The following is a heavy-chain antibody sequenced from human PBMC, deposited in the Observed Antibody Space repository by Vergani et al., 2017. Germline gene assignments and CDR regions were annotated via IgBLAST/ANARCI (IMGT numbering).Heavy chain of an antibody. CDR3: AREGHYYDRVPLGVDV. D-gene: IGHD3-22*01. V-gene: IGHV4-59*01. CDR1: GGSISSYY. J-gene: IGHJ6*02. CDR2: IYYSGST. Sequence: QVQLQESGPGLVKPSETLSLTCTASGGSISSYYWSWIRQPPGKGLEWIGYIYYSGSTNYNPSLKSRVTISVDTSKNQFSLKLSSVTAADTAVYYCAREGHYYDRVPLGVDVWGQGTTVTVSS.